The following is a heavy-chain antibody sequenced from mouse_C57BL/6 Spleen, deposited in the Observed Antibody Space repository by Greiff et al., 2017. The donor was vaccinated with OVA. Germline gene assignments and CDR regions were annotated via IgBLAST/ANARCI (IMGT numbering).Heavy chain of an antibody. CDR1: GFNIKDDY. CDR3: ISNWDRFAY. D-gene: IGHD4-1*01. CDR2: IDPENGDT. Sequence: VQLQQSGAELVRPGASVKLSCTASGFNIKDDYMHWVKQRPEQGLEWIGWIDPENGDTEYASKFQGKATITVDTSSNTAYLQLSSLTSEDTAVDYCISNWDRFAYWGQGTLVTVSA. V-gene: IGHV14-4*01. J-gene: IGHJ3*01.